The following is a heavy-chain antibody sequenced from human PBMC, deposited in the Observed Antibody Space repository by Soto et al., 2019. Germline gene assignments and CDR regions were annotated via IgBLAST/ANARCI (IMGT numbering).Heavy chain of an antibody. Sequence: SETLSLTCTVSGSSLSGHYLSWMRQPPGKGLECIGYIYYGGSTNYSPSFQGHVTISADKSISTAYLQWSSLKASDTAMYYCASTPYYYDSSGYYRWGQGTLVTVSS. CDR1: GSSLSGHY. CDR3: ASTPYYYDSSGYYR. CDR2: IYYGGST. V-gene: IGHV4-59*11. D-gene: IGHD3-22*01. J-gene: IGHJ4*02.